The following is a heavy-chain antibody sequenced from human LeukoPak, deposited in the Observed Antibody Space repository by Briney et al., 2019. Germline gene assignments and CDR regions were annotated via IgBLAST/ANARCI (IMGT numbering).Heavy chain of an antibody. CDR2: IYSGGST. D-gene: IGHD3-10*01. J-gene: IGHJ4*02. Sequence: GGSLRLSCAASVFTVSSNYMSWVRQAPGKGLEWVSVIYSGGSTYYADSVMGRFTISRDNSKNTLYLQMNSLRAEDTAVYYCARETVRGVFDYWGQGTLVTVSS. CDR1: VFTVSSNY. V-gene: IGHV3-53*01. CDR3: ARETVRGVFDY.